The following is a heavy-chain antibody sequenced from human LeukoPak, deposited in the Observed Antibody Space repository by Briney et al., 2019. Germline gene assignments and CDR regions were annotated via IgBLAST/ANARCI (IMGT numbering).Heavy chain of an antibody. CDR2: SIPIFGTA. D-gene: IGHD5-18*01. V-gene: IGHV1-69*13. CDR3: AIDHNGYSYGLLHY. CDR1: GGTFSSYG. Sequence: SVKVSCKASGGTFSSYGISWVRQAPGQGRDGVGGSIPIFGTANYAQRVEGSVTITADESTSTAYMELSSLRSKDTAVYYCAIDHNGYSYGLLHYWGQGTLVTASS. J-gene: IGHJ4*02.